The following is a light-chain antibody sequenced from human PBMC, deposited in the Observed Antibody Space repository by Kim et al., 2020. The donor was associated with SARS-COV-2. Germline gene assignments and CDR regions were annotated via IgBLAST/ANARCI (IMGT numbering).Light chain of an antibody. Sequence: VALGQTVSITGQGDSFRSYYATWYRQKPGQAPILVIYGKNNRPSGIPDRFSGSSSGNTASLTITGTQAGDEADYYCNSRDSNDTVVFGGRTQLSVL. V-gene: IGLV3-19*01. J-gene: IGLJ2*01. CDR3: NSRDSNDTVV. CDR2: GKN. CDR1: SFRSYY.